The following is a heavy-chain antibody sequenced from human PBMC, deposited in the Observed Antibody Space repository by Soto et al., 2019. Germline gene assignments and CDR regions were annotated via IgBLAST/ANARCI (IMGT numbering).Heavy chain of an antibody. CDR2: IIPIFGIA. J-gene: IGHJ3*02. CDR1: GGTFSSYA. CDR3: ARDAPADSSGYYYGAFDI. D-gene: IGHD3-22*01. Sequence: SVKVSCKASGGTFSSYAISWVRQAPGQGLEWMGGIIPIFGIANYAQKFQGRVTITADESTSTAYMELSSLRSEDTAVYYCARDAPADSSGYYYGAFDIWGQGTMVTVSS. V-gene: IGHV1-69*13.